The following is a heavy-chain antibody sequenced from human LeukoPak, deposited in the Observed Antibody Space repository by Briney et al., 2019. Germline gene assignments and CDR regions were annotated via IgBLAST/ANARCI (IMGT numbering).Heavy chain of an antibody. CDR3: ARDVWTGVAVSDY. CDR2: IREDGSIQ. V-gene: IGHV3-7*01. J-gene: IGHJ4*02. D-gene: IGHD6-19*01. CDR1: GFTFSSYW. Sequence: GGSLRLSCVASGFTFSSYWMTWVRQAPGKGLEWLANIREDGSIQYYLDSVRGRFTISRDDAKTSVYLQLNSLRADDTAVYYCARDVWTGVAVSDYWGQGTLVTVSS.